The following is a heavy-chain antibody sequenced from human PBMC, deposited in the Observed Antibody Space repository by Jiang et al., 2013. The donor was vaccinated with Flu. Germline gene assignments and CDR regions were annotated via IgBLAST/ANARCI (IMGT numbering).Heavy chain of an antibody. Sequence: VSSNRAAWNWIRQSPSRGLEWLGRTYYRSKWYNDYAVSVKSRITINPDTSKNQFSLQLNSVTPEDTAVYYCARGTYYYDSSGYQNFDYWGQGTLVTVSS. V-gene: IGHV6-1*01. J-gene: IGHJ4*02. CDR3: ARGTYYYDSSGYQNFDY. CDR2: TYYRSKWYN. D-gene: IGHD3-22*01. CDR1: VSSNRAA.